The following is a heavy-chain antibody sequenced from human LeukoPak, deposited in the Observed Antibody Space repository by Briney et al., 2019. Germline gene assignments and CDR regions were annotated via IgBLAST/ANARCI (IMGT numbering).Heavy chain of an antibody. V-gene: IGHV3-53*04. D-gene: IGHD3-3*01. CDR3: ARGLAGIFGVVNYYYGMDV. CDR1: GFTVSSNY. J-gene: IGHJ6*02. CDR2: IYSGGST. Sequence: PGGSLRLSCAASGFTVSSNYMSWVRQAQGKGLEWDSIIYSGGSTDDADSVKGRFTISRHNSKNTLYLQMNSLRAEDTAVYYCARGLAGIFGVVNYYYGMDVWGQGTTVTVSS.